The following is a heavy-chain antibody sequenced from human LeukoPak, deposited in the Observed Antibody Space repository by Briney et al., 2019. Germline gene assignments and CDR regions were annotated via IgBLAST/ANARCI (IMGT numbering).Heavy chain of an antibody. D-gene: IGHD6-13*01. CDR2: IYSGGST. Sequence: PGGSLRLSCAASGFTVSSNYMSWVCQAPGKGLEWVSVIYSGGSTYYADSVKGRFTISRDNSKNTLYLQMNSLRAEDTAVYYCARDYGSSSWYGWGQGTLVTVSS. V-gene: IGHV3-66*01. CDR1: GFTVSSNY. J-gene: IGHJ4*02. CDR3: ARDYGSSSWYG.